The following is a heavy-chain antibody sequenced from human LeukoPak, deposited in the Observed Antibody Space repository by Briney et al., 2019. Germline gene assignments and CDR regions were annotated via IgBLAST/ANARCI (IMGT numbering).Heavy chain of an antibody. CDR1: GGSISSSNW. Sequence: SETLSLTCAVSGGSISSSNWWSWVRQPPGKGLEWIGEINHSGSTNYNPSLKSRVTISVDTSKNQFSLKLSSVTAAGTAVYYCARESGGALGAFDIWGQGTMVTVSS. J-gene: IGHJ3*02. D-gene: IGHD1-26*01. CDR3: ARESGGALGAFDI. CDR2: INHSGST. V-gene: IGHV4-4*02.